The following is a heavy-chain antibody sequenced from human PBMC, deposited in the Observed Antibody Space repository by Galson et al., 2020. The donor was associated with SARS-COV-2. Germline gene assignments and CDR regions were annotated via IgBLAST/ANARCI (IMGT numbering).Heavy chain of an antibody. CDR1: GFTFDNHE. CDR3: SADILTQGIVVGPALDYYYGLDV. J-gene: IGHJ6*02. D-gene: IGHD2-2*01. CDR2: ISSSGSTI. V-gene: IGHV3-48*03. Sequence: GGSLRLSCAAAGFTFDNHEMNWVRQAPGKGLEWLSYISSSGSTIYYADSVKGRFTISRDNSKNTLYLQMNGLRAEDTAVYYCSADILTQGIVVGPALDYYYGLDVWGQGTTVTVSS.